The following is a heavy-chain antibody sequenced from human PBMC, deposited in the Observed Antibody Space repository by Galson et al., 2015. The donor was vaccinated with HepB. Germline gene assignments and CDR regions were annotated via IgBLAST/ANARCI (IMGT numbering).Heavy chain of an antibody. CDR3: AKESSLRDYDTDY. Sequence: SLRLSCAASGFTFNNYGMHWVRQAPGKGLEWVAFIRYDGSNKYHADSVKARFTISRDNSKNTVYLQMNSQRAEDTAVYYCAKESSLRDYDTDYWGQGTLVTVSS. D-gene: IGHD3-22*01. CDR2: IRYDGSNK. V-gene: IGHV3-30*02. CDR1: GFTFNNYG. J-gene: IGHJ4*02.